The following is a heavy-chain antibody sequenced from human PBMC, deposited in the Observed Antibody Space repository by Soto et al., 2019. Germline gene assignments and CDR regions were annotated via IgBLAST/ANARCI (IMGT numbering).Heavy chain of an antibody. CDR1: GFTFSSYG. V-gene: IGHV3-33*01. D-gene: IGHD2-15*01. Sequence: LRLSCAASGFTFSSYGMHWVRPAPGKGVEWVAVIWYDGSNKYYADSVKGRFTISRDNSKNTLYLQMNSLRAEDTAVYYCARDPIVVVAASLGPVLDYWGQGTLVTVSS. CDR3: ARDPIVVVAASLGPVLDY. CDR2: IWYDGSNK. J-gene: IGHJ4*02.